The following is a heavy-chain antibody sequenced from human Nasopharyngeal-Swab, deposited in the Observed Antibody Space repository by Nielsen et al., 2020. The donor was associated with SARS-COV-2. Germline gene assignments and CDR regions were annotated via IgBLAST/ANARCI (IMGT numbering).Heavy chain of an antibody. J-gene: IGHJ6*02. D-gene: IGHD5-18*01. CDR3: VKGDTATSDYYYGMDV. Sequence: GESLKISCAASGFTFSSYAMSWVRQAPGKGLEWVSAISNTGGTTYYADSVKGRFTISRDNSKNTLYLQMNSLRAEDTAVYYCVKGDTATSDYYYGMDVWGQGTTVTVSS. CDR2: ISNTGGTT. V-gene: IGHV3-23*01. CDR1: GFTFSSYA.